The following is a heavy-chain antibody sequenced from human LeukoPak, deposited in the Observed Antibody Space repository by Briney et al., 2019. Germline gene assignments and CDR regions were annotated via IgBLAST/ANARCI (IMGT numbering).Heavy chain of an antibody. J-gene: IGHJ4*02. CDR3: ATGGYDFSY. Sequence: GGSLRLPCTVYGFTFYNTWMNWVRRAPGKGLEWVGRIKTRSDGGTTDYAAPINGRFTISRDDSKSTLFLQMNSLKTEDTAVYYCATGGYDFSYWGQGTQVTVSS. CDR1: GFTFYNTW. CDR2: IKTRSDGGTT. V-gene: IGHV3-15*07. D-gene: IGHD5-12*01.